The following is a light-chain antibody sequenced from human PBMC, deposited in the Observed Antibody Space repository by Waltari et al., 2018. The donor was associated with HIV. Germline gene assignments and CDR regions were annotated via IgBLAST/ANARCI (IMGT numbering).Light chain of an antibody. J-gene: IGKJ4*01. V-gene: IGKV1-5*03. CDR2: KAS. CDR1: QSISSW. CDR3: QQYYSYPLT. Sequence: DIQMTQSPSTLSASVGDRVTITCRASQSISSWLAWYQQKPGKAPKVLISKASSLESGVPSRFSGSGSGTEFTLTISSLQPDDFATYYCQQYYSYPLTFGGVTKVQIK.